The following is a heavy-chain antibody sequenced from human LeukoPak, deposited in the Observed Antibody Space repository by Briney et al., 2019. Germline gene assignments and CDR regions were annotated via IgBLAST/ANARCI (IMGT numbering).Heavy chain of an antibody. V-gene: IGHV3-30*18. J-gene: IGHJ4*02. D-gene: IGHD1-26*01. CDR1: GFTFGNYD. Sequence: GRSLRLSCAASGFTFGNYDMHWVRQAPGKGLEWVAVISSDGSRKYYPDSVKGRFTISRDNSKNTLYLQMNSLRAEDTALYYCAKDRGGVGANYYFDYWGQGTLVTVSS. CDR2: ISSDGSRK. CDR3: AKDRGGVGANYYFDY.